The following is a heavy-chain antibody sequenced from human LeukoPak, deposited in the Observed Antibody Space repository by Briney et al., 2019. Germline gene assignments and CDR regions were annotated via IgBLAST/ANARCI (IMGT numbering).Heavy chain of an antibody. D-gene: IGHD5-12*01. CDR2: IYYSGST. V-gene: IGHV4-59*01. Sequence: SETLSLTCTVSGGSISSYYWSWIRQPPGKGLEWIGYIYYSGSTNYNPSLKSRVTISVDTSKKQFSLKLSSVTAADTAMYYCARVSGYDWESFYDYWGQGSLVTVSS. CDR3: ARVSGYDWESFYDY. CDR1: GGSISSYY. J-gene: IGHJ4*02.